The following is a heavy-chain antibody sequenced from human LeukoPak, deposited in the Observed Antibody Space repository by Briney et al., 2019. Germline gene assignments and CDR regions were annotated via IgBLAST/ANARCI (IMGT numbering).Heavy chain of an antibody. CDR1: GFTFSSYG. V-gene: IGHV3-30*18. CDR3: AKAVDSSGWFNYFDY. D-gene: IGHD6-19*01. Sequence: GGSLRLSCAASGFTFSSYGMHWVRQAPGKGLEWVAVISYDGSNKYYADSVKVRFTISRDNSKNTLYLQMNSLRAEDTAVYYCAKAVDSSGWFNYFDYWGQGTLVTVSS. CDR2: ISYDGSNK. J-gene: IGHJ4*02.